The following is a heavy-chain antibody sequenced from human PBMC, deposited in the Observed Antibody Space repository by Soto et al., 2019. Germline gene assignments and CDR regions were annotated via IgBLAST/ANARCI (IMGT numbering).Heavy chain of an antibody. V-gene: IGHV3-7*03. CDR3: GRDRGYSSFDY. CDR2: MKPDGGEI. D-gene: IGHD5-18*01. J-gene: IGHJ4*02. Sequence: WGALIVSCVSSGFTFTNYWMIWVRQPPGKGLEWVANMKPDGGEINYVDSVNGRFTISRDNAKNLMYLQMNSLSVEDTAVYYCGRDRGYSSFDYWGQGTPVTSPQ. CDR1: GFTFTNYW.